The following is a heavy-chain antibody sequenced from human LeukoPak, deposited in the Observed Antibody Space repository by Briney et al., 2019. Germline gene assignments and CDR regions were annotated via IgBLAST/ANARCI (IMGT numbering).Heavy chain of an antibody. D-gene: IGHD4-23*01. V-gene: IGHV3-74*03. CDR3: YGANTEH. J-gene: IGHJ1*01. CDR2: TNTDGSST. Sequence: GGSLRLSCAASGFTFSSYWMHWVRQAPGKGLVWVSGTNTDGSSTMYADSVKGRLTIARDNAKNTLYLQMNSLRAEDTAVYYCYGANTEHWGQGTLVTVSS. CDR1: GFTFSSYW.